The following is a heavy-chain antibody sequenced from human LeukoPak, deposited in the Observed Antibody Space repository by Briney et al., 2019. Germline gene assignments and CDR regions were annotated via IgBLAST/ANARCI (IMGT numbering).Heavy chain of an antibody. V-gene: IGHV1-69*01. Sequence: SVKVSCKASGGTFSSYAISWVRQAPGQGLEWMGGIIPIFGTANYAQKFQGRVTITADESTSTAYMELSSLRSEDTAVYYCARDGSELRGYSYGSFDYWSQGTLVTVSS. CDR3: ARDGSELRGYSYGSFDY. J-gene: IGHJ4*02. CDR2: IIPIFGTA. D-gene: IGHD5-18*01. CDR1: GGTFSSYA.